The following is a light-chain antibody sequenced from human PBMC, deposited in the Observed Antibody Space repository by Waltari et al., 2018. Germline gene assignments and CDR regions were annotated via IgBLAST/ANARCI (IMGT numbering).Light chain of an antibody. V-gene: IGLV3-19*01. CDR3: HSRDTISTRV. CDR1: SLRRYY. CDR2: GQD. J-gene: IGLJ3*02. Sequence: SSELTQDPAVSVALGQTVRITFQGDSLRRYYATWYQQRPGQAPRLVLYGQDNRPSGIPDRFSGSTSGDTASLTITGAQAEDEADYYCHSRDTISTRVFGGGTRLTV.